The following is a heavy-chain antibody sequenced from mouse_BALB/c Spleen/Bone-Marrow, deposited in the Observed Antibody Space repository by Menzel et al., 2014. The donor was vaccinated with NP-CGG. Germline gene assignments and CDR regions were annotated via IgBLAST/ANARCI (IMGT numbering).Heavy chain of an antibody. Sequence: EVQLQEPGGGLVKSGGSLKLSCAASGFTFNSYGMSWVRQTPEKRLEWVATISGGGSYTFYPDSVKGRFTISRDNAKNNLYLQLSSLRSEDTALYYCARHAYYDQTEVSFVYWGQGTLVTVSA. J-gene: IGHJ3*01. D-gene: IGHD2-4*01. V-gene: IGHV5-9-2*01. CDR1: GFTFNSYG. CDR2: ISGGGSYT. CDR3: ARHAYYDQTEVSFVY.